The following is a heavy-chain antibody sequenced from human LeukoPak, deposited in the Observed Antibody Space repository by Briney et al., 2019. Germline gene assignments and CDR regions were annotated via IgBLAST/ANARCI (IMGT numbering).Heavy chain of an antibody. CDR1: GFAFGSEA. V-gene: IGHV3-23*01. CDR2: ISPGGGTT. J-gene: IGHJ4*02. CDR3: AKGGPTGSNYFDF. D-gene: IGHD1-26*01. Sequence: PGGSLRLSCAVSGFAFGSEAMSWVRQSPARGLEWVASISPGGGTTYYADYVKGRFTVSRDNSKTTLYLQMNSLRADDTAVYCCAKGGPTGSNYFDFWGQGTLVTVSS.